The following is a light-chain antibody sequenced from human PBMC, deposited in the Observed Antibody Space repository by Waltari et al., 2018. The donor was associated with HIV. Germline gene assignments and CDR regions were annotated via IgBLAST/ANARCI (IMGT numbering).Light chain of an antibody. CDR3: ASWDDSLNGVV. CDR2: SND. J-gene: IGLJ2*01. Sequence: QSVLTQPPSTSGTPGQRVTISCSGSNYNIGSTPVNWYQQVPGEAPKLLIYSNDQRPSGVPDRFSGSKSDTSASLAISGLQSEDETDYYCASWDDSLNGVVFGGGTKLTAL. V-gene: IGLV1-44*01. CDR1: NYNIGSTP.